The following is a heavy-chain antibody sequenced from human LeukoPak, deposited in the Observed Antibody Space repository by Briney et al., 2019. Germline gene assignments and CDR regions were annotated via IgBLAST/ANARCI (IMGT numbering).Heavy chain of an antibody. CDR3: ARRKYCSGGSCYPDWYFDL. J-gene: IGHJ2*01. Sequence: SETLSLTCTVSGGSISSYYWSWIRQPPGKGLEWIGYIYYSGSTNYNPSLKSRVTISVDTSKNQFSLKLSSVTAADTAVYYCARRKYCSGGSCYPDWYFDLWGRGTLVTVSS. D-gene: IGHD2-15*01. CDR2: IYYSGST. CDR1: GGSISSYY. V-gene: IGHV4-59*08.